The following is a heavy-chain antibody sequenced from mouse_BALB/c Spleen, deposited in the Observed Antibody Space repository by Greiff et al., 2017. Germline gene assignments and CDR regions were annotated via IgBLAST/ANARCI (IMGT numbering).Heavy chain of an antibody. D-gene: IGHD2-1*01. CDR1: GDSITSGY. CDR3: ARYYGNSYAMDY. V-gene: IGHV3-8*02. CDR2: ISYSGST. J-gene: IGHJ4*01. Sequence: EVQVVESGPSLVKPSQTLSLTCSVTGDSITSGYWNWIRKFPGNKLEYMGYISYSGSTYYNPSLKSRISITRDTSKNQYYLQLNSVTTEDTATYYCARYYGNSYAMDYWGQGTSVTVSS.